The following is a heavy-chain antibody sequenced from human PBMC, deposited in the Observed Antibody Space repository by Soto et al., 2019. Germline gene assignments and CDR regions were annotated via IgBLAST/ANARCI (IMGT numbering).Heavy chain of an antibody. CDR2: ISSSSSYI. V-gene: IGHV3-21*01. D-gene: IGHD3-3*01. Sequence: EVQLVESGGGLVKPGGSLRLSCAASGFTFSSYSMNWVRQAPGKGLEWVSSISSSSSYIYYADSVKGRFTISRDNAKNSVYLQMNSLRAEDTAVYYCARDLNYDFWSGYYTPFFDYWGQGTLVTVSS. CDR3: ARDLNYDFWSGYYTPFFDY. J-gene: IGHJ4*02. CDR1: GFTFSSYS.